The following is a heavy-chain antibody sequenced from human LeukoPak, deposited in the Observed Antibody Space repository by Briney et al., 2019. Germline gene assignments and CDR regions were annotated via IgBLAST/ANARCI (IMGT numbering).Heavy chain of an antibody. D-gene: IGHD2-2*02. J-gene: IGHJ3*02. CDR1: GGSISSGGYY. V-gene: IGHV4-31*03. Sequence: SETLSLTCTVSGGSISSGGYYWSWIRQHPGKGLEWIGYIYYSGSTYYNPSLKSRVTISVDTSKNQFSLKLSSVTAADTAVYYCARRTGYCSSTSCYTMRYAFDIWGQGTMVTVSS. CDR2: IYYSGST. CDR3: ARRTGYCSSTSCYTMRYAFDI.